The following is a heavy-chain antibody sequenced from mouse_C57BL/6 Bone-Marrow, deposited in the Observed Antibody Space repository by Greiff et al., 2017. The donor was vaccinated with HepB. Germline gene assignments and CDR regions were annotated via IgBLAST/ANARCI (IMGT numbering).Heavy chain of an antibody. CDR3: ARYPPYYGSSYLYYAMDY. J-gene: IGHJ4*01. CDR1: GYTFTSYG. D-gene: IGHD1-1*01. Sequence: QVQLQQSGAELARPGASVKLSCKASGYTFTSYGISWVKQRTGQGLEWIGEIYPRSGNTYYNEKFKGKATLTADKSSSTAYMELRSLTSEDSAVYFCARYPPYYGSSYLYYAMDYWGQGTSVTVSS. V-gene: IGHV1-81*01. CDR2: IYPRSGNT.